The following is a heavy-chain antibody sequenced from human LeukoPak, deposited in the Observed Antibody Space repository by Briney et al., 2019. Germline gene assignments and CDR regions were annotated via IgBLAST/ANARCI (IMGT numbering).Heavy chain of an antibody. D-gene: IGHD3-22*01. CDR1: GFTFSSYA. CDR3: AKDPSGDSSGYYFPGTYYFDY. J-gene: IGHJ4*02. V-gene: IGHV3-23*01. CDR2: ISGSGGST. Sequence: GGSLRLSCAASGFTFSSYAMSWVRQAPGKGLEWVSAISGSGGSTYYADSVKGRFTISRDNSKNTLYLQMNSLRAEDTAVYYCAKDPSGDSSGYYFPGTYYFDYWGQGTLVTVSS.